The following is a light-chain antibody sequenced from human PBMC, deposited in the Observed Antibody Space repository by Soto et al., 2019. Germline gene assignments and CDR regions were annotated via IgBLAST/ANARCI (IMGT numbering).Light chain of an antibody. CDR1: QSVTNW. CDR2: DAS. V-gene: IGKV1-5*01. J-gene: IGKJ2*01. Sequence: DIQMTQSPSTLSASVGDRVTITCRASQSVTNWLAWYQQKPGKAPNLLIYDASRLQSGIPSRFSGSGSGTEFSLTISCLQPDDFATYYCQQYTTYPYTFCQGNKLEIK. CDR3: QQYTTYPYT.